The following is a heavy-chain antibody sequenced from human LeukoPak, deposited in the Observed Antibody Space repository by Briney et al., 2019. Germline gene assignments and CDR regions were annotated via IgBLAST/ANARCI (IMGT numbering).Heavy chain of an antibody. CDR2: MNPNSGNT. Sequence: GASVKVSCKASGYTFTSYDNNCVRQATGQGLEWMVWMNPNSGNTGYAQKFQGRVTMTRNTSISTAYMELSSLRSEDTAVYYCARAPPMIGVWFDPWGQGTLVTVSS. D-gene: IGHD3-22*01. V-gene: IGHV1-8*01. CDR3: ARAPPMIGVWFDP. J-gene: IGHJ5*02. CDR1: GYTFTSYD.